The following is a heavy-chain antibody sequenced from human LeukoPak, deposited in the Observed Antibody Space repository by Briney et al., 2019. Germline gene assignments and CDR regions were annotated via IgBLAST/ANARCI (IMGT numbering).Heavy chain of an antibody. D-gene: IGHD2-2*01. CDR2: MNPNSGNT. Sequence: ASVKVSCKASGFTFTSHDYNWVRQATGQGLEWMGWMNPNSGNTGYAQKFQGRVTMTRDTSITTVYMELSSLTSEDTAVYYCARSRTSLYCSSTSCPGNYFDYWGQGTLVTVSS. J-gene: IGHJ4*02. CDR3: ARSRTSLYCSSTSCPGNYFDY. V-gene: IGHV1-8*01. CDR1: GFTFTSHD.